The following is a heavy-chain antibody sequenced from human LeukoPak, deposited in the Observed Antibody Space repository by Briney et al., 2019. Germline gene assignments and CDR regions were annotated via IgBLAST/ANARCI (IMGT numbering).Heavy chain of an antibody. CDR3: ASPKYGDFYFDY. D-gene: IGHD2-21*02. V-gene: IGHV1-2*02. J-gene: IGHJ4*02. CDR2: ISTSTGGT. CDR1: GYTYSGHY. Sequence: ASVKVSCKASGYTYSGHYIHWVRPARGQGLEWMGWISTSTGGTNYAQKFQGRAIMTRDTSIATAYMELRRLRSDDTAVYFCASPKYGDFYFDYWGQGALVTVAS.